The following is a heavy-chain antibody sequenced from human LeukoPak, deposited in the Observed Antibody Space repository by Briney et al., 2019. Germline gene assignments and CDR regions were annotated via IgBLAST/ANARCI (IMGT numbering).Heavy chain of an antibody. J-gene: IGHJ4*02. D-gene: IGHD3-9*01. CDR3: ARDRYDILTGIYYFDY. CDR1: GGTFISYA. Sequence: SVKVSCKASGGTFISYAISWVRQAPGQGLEWMGGIIPIFGTANYAQKFQGRVTITADESTSTAYMELSSLRSEDTAVYYCARDRYDILTGIYYFDYWGQGTLVTVSS. CDR2: IIPIFGTA. V-gene: IGHV1-69*13.